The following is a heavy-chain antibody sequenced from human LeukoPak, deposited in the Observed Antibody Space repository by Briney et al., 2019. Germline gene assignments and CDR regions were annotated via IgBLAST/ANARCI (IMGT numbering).Heavy chain of an antibody. D-gene: IGHD4-17*01. CDR2: ISAYNGNT. CDR1: GYTFTSYG. CDR3: ARVAVTTGPGGWFDP. J-gene: IGHJ5*02. Sequence: ASVKVSCKASGYTFTSYGISWVRQAPGQGLEWMGWISAYNGNTNYAQKLQGRVTMTTDTSTSTAYMELRSLRSDDTAVYYCARVAVTTGPGGWFDPWGQGTLVTVFS. V-gene: IGHV1-18*01.